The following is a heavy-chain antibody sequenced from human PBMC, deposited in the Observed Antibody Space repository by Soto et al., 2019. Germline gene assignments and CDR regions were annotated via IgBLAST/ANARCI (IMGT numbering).Heavy chain of an antibody. V-gene: IGHV1-2*02. CDR2: INPNSGGS. CDR1: GYIFTGYY. Sequence: QVQLVQSGAEVRKPGASVKVSCKASGYIFTGYYIHWLRQAPGQGLEWMGWINPNSGGSSFAQKFQGRVTMTRDTDITTAYMDLTSLRSDDTAVYYCATSGYSSSADYGYWGQGTLVTVSS. CDR3: ATSGYSSSADYGY. D-gene: IGHD6-13*01. J-gene: IGHJ4*02.